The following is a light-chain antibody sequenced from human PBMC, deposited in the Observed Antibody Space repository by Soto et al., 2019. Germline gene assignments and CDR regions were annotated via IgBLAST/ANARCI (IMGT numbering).Light chain of an antibody. V-gene: IGKV3-15*01. CDR3: QQYHKGPIT. CDR2: GAS. Sequence: EVVLTQSPATQSVSPGERATLSCRASQIINSNLAWYQQKPGQAPRLLIYGASTRATGIPVRFSGGGSGTAFTLTSSSMQSEEFAVYYCQQYHKGPITFGQGTRLEIK. CDR1: QIINSN. J-gene: IGKJ5*01.